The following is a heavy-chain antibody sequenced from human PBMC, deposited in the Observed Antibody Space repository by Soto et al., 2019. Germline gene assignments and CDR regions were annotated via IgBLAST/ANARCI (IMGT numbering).Heavy chain of an antibody. CDR3: ARGPMTTVTTWGDWYFDL. V-gene: IGHV3-33*01. CDR2: IWYDGTNK. Sequence: QVQLVESGGGVVQPGRSLRLSCATSGFTFSSYGMHWVRQGPGKGLEWVAVIWYDGTNKYYADSVNGRFTISRDDSKNTLYLQMNCLRAEDTAVYYCARGPMTTVTTWGDWYFDLWCRGTLVTVSS. D-gene: IGHD4-17*01. J-gene: IGHJ2*01. CDR1: GFTFSSYG.